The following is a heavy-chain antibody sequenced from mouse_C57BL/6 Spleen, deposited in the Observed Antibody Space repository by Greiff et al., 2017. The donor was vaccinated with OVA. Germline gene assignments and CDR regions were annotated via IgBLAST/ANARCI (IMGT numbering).Heavy chain of an antibody. D-gene: IGHD2-1*01. CDR3: ARKGGNYPLDY. CDR1: GYTFTSYW. J-gene: IGHJ2*01. V-gene: IGHV1-69*01. CDR2: IDPSDSYT. Sequence: QVQLQQPGAELVMPGASVKLSCKASGYTFTSYWMHWVKQRPGQGLECIGEIDPSDSYTNYNQKFKGKSTLTVDKSSSTAYMQLSSLTSEDSAVYYCARKGGNYPLDYWGQGTTLTVSS.